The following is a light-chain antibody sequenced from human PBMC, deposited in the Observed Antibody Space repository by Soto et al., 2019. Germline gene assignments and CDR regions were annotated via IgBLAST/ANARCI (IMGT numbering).Light chain of an antibody. CDR3: QKYNSAPLS. CDR2: AAS. V-gene: IGKV1-27*01. CDR1: QGIINY. Sequence: DIQMTQSPSSLSASVGDRVTITCRASQGIINYLAWYQQKPGKAPKPLIYAASTLQSGVTSRFSGSGSGTDFTLTISGLQPEDVATYYCQKYNSAPLSFGGGTKVEIK. J-gene: IGKJ4*01.